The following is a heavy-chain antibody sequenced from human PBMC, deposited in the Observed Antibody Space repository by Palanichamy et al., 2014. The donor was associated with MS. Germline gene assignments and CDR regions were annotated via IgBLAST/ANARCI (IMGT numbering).Heavy chain of an antibody. J-gene: IGHJ4*02. V-gene: IGHV3-49*04. CDR2: IRSKAYGGTT. CDR3: TRALYDFWSGYYAGNN. Sequence: EVQLVESGGGLVQPGRSLRLSRTASGFTFGDYAMSWVRQAPGKGLEWVGFIRSKAYGGTTEYAASVQGRFTISRDDSKSIAYLQMNSLKTEDTAVYYCTRALYDFWSGYYAGNNWGQGTLVTVSS. D-gene: IGHD3-3*01. CDR1: GFTFGDYA.